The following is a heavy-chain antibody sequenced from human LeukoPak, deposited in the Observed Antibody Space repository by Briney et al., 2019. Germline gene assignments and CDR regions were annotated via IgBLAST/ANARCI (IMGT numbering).Heavy chain of an antibody. V-gene: IGHV3-30*02. CDR2: IRYDGSNK. D-gene: IGHD6-19*01. Sequence: GGSLRLSCAASGLTFSSYGMHWVRQAPGKGLEWVAFIRYDGSNKYYADSVKGRFTISRDNSKNTLYLQMNSLRAEDTAVYYCAKDRDRNSSGGLGYFDYWGQGTLVTVSS. CDR3: AKDRDRNSSGGLGYFDY. J-gene: IGHJ4*02. CDR1: GLTFSSYG.